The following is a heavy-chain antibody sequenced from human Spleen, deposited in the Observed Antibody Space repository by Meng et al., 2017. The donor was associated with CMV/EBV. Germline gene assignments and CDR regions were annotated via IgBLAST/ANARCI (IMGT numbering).Heavy chain of an antibody. CDR3: ARDPAPYHYDTTGYSSYCFDY. Sequence: SETLSLTCTVSDSFISDGYYWGWIRQSPGKGLEWIANIYHNGNTYYNPSLKSRVTISVDTSKNQFSLKLSSVTAADTAVYYCARDPAPYHYDTTGYSSYCFDYWGQGTLVTVSS. V-gene: IGHV4-38-2*02. CDR2: IYHNGNT. D-gene: IGHD3-22*01. J-gene: IGHJ4*02. CDR1: DSFISDGYY.